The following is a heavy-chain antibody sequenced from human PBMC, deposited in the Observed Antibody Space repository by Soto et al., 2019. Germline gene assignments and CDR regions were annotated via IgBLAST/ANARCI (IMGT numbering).Heavy chain of an antibody. J-gene: IGHJ6*02. V-gene: IGHV4-31*03. Sequence: TSETLSLTCTVSGGSISSGGYYWSWIRQHPGKGLEWIGYIYYSGSTYYNPSLKSRVTISVDTSKNQFSLKLSSVTAADTAVYYCASSSSWSYGMDVWGQGTTVTVSS. D-gene: IGHD6-13*01. CDR3: ASSSSWSYGMDV. CDR2: IYYSGST. CDR1: GGSISSGGYY.